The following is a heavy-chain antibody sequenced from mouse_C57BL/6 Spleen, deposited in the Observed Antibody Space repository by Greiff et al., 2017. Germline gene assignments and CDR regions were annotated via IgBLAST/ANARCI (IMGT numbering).Heavy chain of an antibody. D-gene: IGHD2-3*01. J-gene: IGHJ4*01. CDR3: ARGDYDGYYGYAMDY. V-gene: IGHV1-80*01. CDR2: IYPGDGDT. CDR1: GYAFSSYW. Sequence: QVQLKQSGAELVKPGASVKISCKASGYAFSSYWMNWVKQRPGKGLEWIGQIYPGDGDTNYNGKFKGNATLTADKSSSTAYMQLSSLTSEDSAVYFCARGDYDGYYGYAMDYWGQGTSVTVSS.